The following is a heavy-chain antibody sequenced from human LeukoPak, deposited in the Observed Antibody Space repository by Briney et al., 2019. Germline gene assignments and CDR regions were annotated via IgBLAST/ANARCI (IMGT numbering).Heavy chain of an antibody. Sequence: GGSLRLSCAASGFTFNTYTMNWVRQAPGKGLEWVSSITSSSSYIYYGDSMKGRFTISRDNAKNSLFLQMNSLRAEDTAVYYCARLPVAINGYFDPWGQGTLVTVSS. CDR2: ITSSSSYI. V-gene: IGHV3-21*01. CDR1: GFTFNTYT. CDR3: ARLPVAINGYFDP. J-gene: IGHJ5*02. D-gene: IGHD2-2*01.